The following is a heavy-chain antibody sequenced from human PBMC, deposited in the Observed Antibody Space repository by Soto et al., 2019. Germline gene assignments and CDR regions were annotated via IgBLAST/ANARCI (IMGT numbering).Heavy chain of an antibody. Sequence: QLHLQESGPGLVKPSETLSLTCIVSGGSISTSSYYWGWVRQPPGKGLEWVGSIDYSGSTYYNPSLQIRVTLFIDTSNIQFSLGLNSVTAADTAVYYCAREWNYHGEGWFDPWGQGTLVTVSS. CDR2: IDYSGST. CDR1: GGSISTSSYY. V-gene: IGHV4-39*02. J-gene: IGHJ5*02. D-gene: IGHD1-7*01. CDR3: AREWNYHGEGWFDP.